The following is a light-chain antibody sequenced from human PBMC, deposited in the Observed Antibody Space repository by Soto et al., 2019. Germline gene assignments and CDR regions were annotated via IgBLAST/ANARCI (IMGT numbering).Light chain of an antibody. CDR3: QTWCTGIRV. Sequence: QLVLTQSPSASASLGASVTLTCTLSSGHSSYAITWHQQQPEKGPRYLMNLNSDGSHTKGDGIPDRFSGFSSGAERYLTISSLQSEDEADYYCQTWCTGIRVFGGGTKLTVL. J-gene: IGLJ2*01. CDR2: LNSDGSH. V-gene: IGLV4-69*01. CDR1: SGHSSYA.